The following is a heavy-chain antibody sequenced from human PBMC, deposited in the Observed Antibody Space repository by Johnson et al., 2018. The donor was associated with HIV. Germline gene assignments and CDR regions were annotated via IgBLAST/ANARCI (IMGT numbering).Heavy chain of an antibody. CDR1: GFPFSTFW. V-gene: IGHV3-7*01. D-gene: IGHD3-16*01. Sequence: VRLVESGGGLVQAGGSLRLSCAASGFPFSTFWMSWVRQAPGMGLEWVANIKEDGTEKVYVDSVKGRFTISRDNAKNSLYLQMNSLSAEDTAVYYCARGGGSWGQGTMVTVSS. J-gene: IGHJ3*01. CDR2: IKEDGTEK. CDR3: ARGGGS.